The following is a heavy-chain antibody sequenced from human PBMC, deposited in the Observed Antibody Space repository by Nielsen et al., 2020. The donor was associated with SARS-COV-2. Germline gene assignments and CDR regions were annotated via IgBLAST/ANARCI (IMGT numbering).Heavy chain of an antibody. CDR1: GYTFTSYG. CDR2: ISAYNGNT. CDR3: ARVSYCSSTSCYTYSDSYYYYGMDV. Sequence: ASVKVSCKASGYTFTSYGISWVRQAPGQGLEWMGWISAYNGNTNYAQKLQGRATMTTDTSTSTAYMELRSLRSDDTAVYYCARVSYCSSTSCYTYSDSYYYYGMDVWGQGTTVTVSS. D-gene: IGHD2-2*02. V-gene: IGHV1-18*01. J-gene: IGHJ6*02.